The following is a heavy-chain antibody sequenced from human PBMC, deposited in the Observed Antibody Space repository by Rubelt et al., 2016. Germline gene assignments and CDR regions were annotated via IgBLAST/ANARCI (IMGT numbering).Heavy chain of an antibody. V-gene: IGHV1-8*01. J-gene: IGHJ5*02. Sequence: QVQLVQSGAEVKKPGASVKVSCKASGYTFTSYDINWVRQATGQGLEWMGWMNPNSGNTGYAQKFQGRVTMTRNTSISTAYMELSSLRSEDTAVYYCARMVIDFWSGYHNWFDPWGQGTLVTVSS. CDR3: ARMVIDFWSGYHNWFDP. CDR1: GYTFTSYD. CDR2: MNPNSGNT. D-gene: IGHD3-3*01.